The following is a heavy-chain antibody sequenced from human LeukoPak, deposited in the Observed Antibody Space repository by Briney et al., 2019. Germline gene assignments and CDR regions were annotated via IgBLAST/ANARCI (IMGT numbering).Heavy chain of an antibody. CDR3: ARDFSSSYYYYMDV. CDR2: IYTSGST. D-gene: IGHD6-13*01. CDR1: GGSISSYY. V-gene: IGHV4-4*07. J-gene: IGHJ6*03. Sequence: SETLSLTCTVSGGSISSYYWSWIRQPAGKGLEWIGRIYTSGSTNYNPSLKSRVTMSVDTSKNQCSLKLSSVTAADTAVYYCARDFSSSYYYYMDVWGKGTTVTVSS.